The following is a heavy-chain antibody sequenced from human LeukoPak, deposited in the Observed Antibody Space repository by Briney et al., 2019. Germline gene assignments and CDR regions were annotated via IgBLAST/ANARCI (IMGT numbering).Heavy chain of an antibody. CDR3: AKDLFSSGSYHAIIDY. CDR1: GYTFSTHI. CDR2: ITGSGGGT. D-gene: IGHD1-26*01. V-gene: IGHV3-23*01. J-gene: IGHJ4*02. Sequence: GSLRLSCAASGYTFSTHIMSWVRQAPGKGLEWVSGITGSGGGTYYADSVKGRFTISRDNSKNTVYVQMSSLRAEDTAVYYCAKDLFSSGSYHAIIDYWGQGTLVTVSS.